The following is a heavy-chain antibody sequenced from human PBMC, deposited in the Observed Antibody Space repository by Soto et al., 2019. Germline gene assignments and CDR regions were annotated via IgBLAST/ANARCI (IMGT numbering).Heavy chain of an antibody. CDR1: GFTFSSYS. V-gene: IGHV3-21*01. J-gene: IGHJ4*02. CDR2: ISSSSSYI. CDR3: ARRYLYYYDSSGYREVTDY. Sequence: GGSLRLSCAASGFTFSSYSMNWVRQAPGKGLEWVSSISSSSSYIYYADSVKGRFTISRDNAKNSLYLQMNSLRAEDTAVYYCARRYLYYYDSSGYREVTDYWGQGTLVTISS. D-gene: IGHD3-22*01.